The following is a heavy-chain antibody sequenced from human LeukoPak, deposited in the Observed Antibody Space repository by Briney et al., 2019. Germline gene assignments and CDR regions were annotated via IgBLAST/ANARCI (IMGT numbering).Heavy chain of an antibody. CDR1: GGSIITYY. CDR3: TRRRRDGYNFDL. Sequence: PSETLSLSCTVSGGSIITYYWSWIRQPAGKGLEWIGRIYSSGRTNYHPSLESRVTMSVDTSKNQFSLNLTSVTAADTAVYYCTRRRRDGYNFDLWGQGTLVTVSS. CDR2: IYSSGRT. V-gene: IGHV4-4*07. D-gene: IGHD5-24*01. J-gene: IGHJ4*02.